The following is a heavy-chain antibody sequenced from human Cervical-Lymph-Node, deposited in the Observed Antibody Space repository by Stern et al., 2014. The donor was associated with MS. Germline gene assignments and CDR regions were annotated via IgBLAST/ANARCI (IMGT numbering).Heavy chain of an antibody. J-gene: IGHJ5*02. D-gene: IGHD2-2*02. Sequence: VHLVESGGGVVQPGRSLRLSCAASGFTFSDYAMHWVRQAPGKGLEWLTIISYDGSNKYYADSVKGRFTISRDNSKNTLYLQMNSLRAEDTAVYYCARDDRYCSGTSCYTGWFDPWGQGTLVTVSS. CDR1: GFTFSDYA. V-gene: IGHV3-30-3*01. CDR2: ISYDGSNK. CDR3: ARDDRYCSGTSCYTGWFDP.